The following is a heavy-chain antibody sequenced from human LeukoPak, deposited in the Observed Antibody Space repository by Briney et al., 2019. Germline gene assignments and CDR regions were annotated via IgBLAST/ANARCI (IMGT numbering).Heavy chain of an antibody. Sequence: GGSLRLSCAAAGFTFSSYAMSWVRQAPGKGLEWVAAISGSGRSTYYADSVKGRFTISRDNSKNTLYLQMNSLGAEDTAVYYCAKDPYYYDSSGRYYFDYWGQGTLVTVSS. CDR3: AKDPYYYDSSGRYYFDY. CDR1: GFTFSSYA. V-gene: IGHV3-23*01. D-gene: IGHD3-22*01. J-gene: IGHJ4*02. CDR2: ISGSGRST.